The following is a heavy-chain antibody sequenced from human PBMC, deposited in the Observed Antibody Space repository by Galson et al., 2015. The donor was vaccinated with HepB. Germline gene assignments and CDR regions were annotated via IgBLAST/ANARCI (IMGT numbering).Heavy chain of an antibody. Sequence: SLRLSCAASGFTFSSYAMSWVRQAPGKGLEWVSAISGSGGSTYYADSVKGRFTISRDNSKNTLYLQMNSLRAEDTAVYYCANLRPKYSSSWTSGHYWGQGTLVTVSS. J-gene: IGHJ4*02. D-gene: IGHD6-13*01. CDR2: ISGSGGST. CDR1: GFTFSSYA. V-gene: IGHV3-23*01. CDR3: ANLRPKYSSSWTSGHY.